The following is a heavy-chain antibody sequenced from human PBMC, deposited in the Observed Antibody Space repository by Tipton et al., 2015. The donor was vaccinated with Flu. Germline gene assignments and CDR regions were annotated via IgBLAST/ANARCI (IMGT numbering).Heavy chain of an antibody. V-gene: IGHV3-30-3*01. CDR2: MSDGGANK. CDR3: VREKDPAVPSRRADG. CDR1: GFTFSWIG. Sequence: SLRLSCVASGFTFSWIGIHWVRQAPGKGLEWVAVMSDGGANKDYADSVKGRFTISRGNSNNTLYLEMNRLRNEDTAVYYCVREKDPAVPSRRADGWGQGTLVTVSS. J-gene: IGHJ4*02. D-gene: IGHD6-19*01.